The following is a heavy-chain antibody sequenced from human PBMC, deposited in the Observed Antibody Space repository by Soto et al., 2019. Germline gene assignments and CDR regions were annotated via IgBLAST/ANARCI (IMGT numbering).Heavy chain of an antibody. CDR1: GYTFTSYC. D-gene: IGHD2-2*01. V-gene: IGHV1-18*04. J-gene: IGHJ4*02. CDR2: ISAYNGNT. Sequence: ASVEVSCKASGYTFTSYCISWVRQAPGQGLEWMGWISAYNGNTNYAQKLQGRVTMTTDTSTSTAYMELRSLRSDDTAVYYCARGGGVVVPAATFDYWGQGTLVTVSS. CDR3: ARGGGVVVPAATFDY.